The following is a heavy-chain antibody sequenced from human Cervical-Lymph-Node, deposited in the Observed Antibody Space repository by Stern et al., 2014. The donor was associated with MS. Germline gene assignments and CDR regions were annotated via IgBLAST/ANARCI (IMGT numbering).Heavy chain of an antibody. Sequence: VPLVESGPEVKKPTPSVKVSCKFSGVTFSSYAISWARQSHGPGIAWMGGVVPIFGTANYAHKFQGRVTITADESTSTAYMELSSLRSEDTAVYYCAREFSYDSSGYYFYYWGQGTLVTVSS. V-gene: IGHV1-69*01. J-gene: IGHJ4*02. CDR2: VVPIFGTA. CDR1: GVTFSSYA. D-gene: IGHD3-22*01. CDR3: AREFSYDSSGYYFYY.